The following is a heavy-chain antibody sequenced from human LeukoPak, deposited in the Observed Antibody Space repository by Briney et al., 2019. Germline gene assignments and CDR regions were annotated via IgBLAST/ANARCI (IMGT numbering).Heavy chain of an antibody. D-gene: IGHD1-1*01. J-gene: IGHJ4*02. CDR2: INSDGSST. CDR1: GFTFSNAW. Sequence: GGSLRLSCAASGFTFSNAWMSWVRQAPGKGLVWVSRINSDGSSTTYADSVKGRFTISRDNAKNTLYLQMNSLRAEDTALYYCARSDTTLIDSWGQGTLVTVSS. V-gene: IGHV3-74*01. CDR3: ARSDTTLIDS.